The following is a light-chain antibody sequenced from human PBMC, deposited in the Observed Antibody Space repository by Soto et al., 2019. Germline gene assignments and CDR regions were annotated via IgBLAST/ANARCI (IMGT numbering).Light chain of an antibody. CDR2: DTN. V-gene: IGLV1-44*01. Sequence: QSVLTQPPSASGTPGQGVTISCSGTTSNIGSNAVSWFQQSPGAPPKLLISDTNQRPSGVPDRFSASKSGTSASLAISGLQSEDEADYYCLAWDDSLKGGVFGGGTQLTVL. CDR1: TSNIGSNA. CDR3: LAWDDSLKGGV. J-gene: IGLJ3*02.